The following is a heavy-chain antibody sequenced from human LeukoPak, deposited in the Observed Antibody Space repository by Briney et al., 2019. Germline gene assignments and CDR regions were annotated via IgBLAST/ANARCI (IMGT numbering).Heavy chain of an antibody. CDR2: IKQDGSEK. CDR1: GFTFSSYW. V-gene: IGHV3-7*01. D-gene: IGHD4-17*01. J-gene: IGHJ5*02. Sequence: GGSLRLSCAASGFTFSSYWMSWVRQAPGKGLEWVANIKQDGSEKYYVDSVKGRFTISRDNAKNSLYLQMNSLRAEDTVVYYCARTQHDYGDYRNWFDPWGQGTLVTVSS. CDR3: ARTQHDYGDYRNWFDP.